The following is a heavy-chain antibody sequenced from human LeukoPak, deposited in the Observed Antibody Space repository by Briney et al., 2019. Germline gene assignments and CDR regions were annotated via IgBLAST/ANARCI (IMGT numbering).Heavy chain of an antibody. CDR2: ISYDGSNI. V-gene: IGHV3-30*03. CDR3: ARGRGYSYDEDY. D-gene: IGHD5-18*01. CDR1: GFTFSSYG. Sequence: GGSLRLSCAASGFTFSSYGMHWIRQAPGKGLEWVAVISYDGSNIYYADSVKGRFTISRDNSKNTLYLQMNSLRAEDTAVYYCARGRGYSYDEDYWGQGTLVTVSS. J-gene: IGHJ4*02.